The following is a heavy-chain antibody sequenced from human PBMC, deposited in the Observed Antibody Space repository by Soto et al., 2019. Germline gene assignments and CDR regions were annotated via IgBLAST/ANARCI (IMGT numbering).Heavy chain of an antibody. D-gene: IGHD5-12*01. CDR1: GFAFSSYG. Sequence: EVQLVQSGGGLVQPGGSLRLSLEASGFAFSSYGLHWVRQAPGKGLMIVSRITGDGTNTAYATSVKGRFTISRDNAKNMVYLQMDSLKAEDTAVYYCARDGGYGTPFDYWGQGALVTVSS. J-gene: IGHJ4*02. CDR3: ARDGGYGTPFDY. V-gene: IGHV3-74*01. CDR2: ITGDGTNT.